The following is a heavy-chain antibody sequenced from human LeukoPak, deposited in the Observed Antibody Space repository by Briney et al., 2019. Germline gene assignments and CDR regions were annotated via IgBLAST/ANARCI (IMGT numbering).Heavy chain of an antibody. CDR1: GGSISSYY. CDR2: IYYSGST. Sequence: SETLSLTCTVSGGSISSYYWSWIRQPPGKGLEWIGYIYYSGSTNYNPSLKSRVTISVDTSKNQFSLKLSSVTAADTAVYYCARPVTPPTIFGVVIIGAFDIWGQGTMVTVSS. J-gene: IGHJ3*02. V-gene: IGHV4-59*01. CDR3: ARPVTPPTIFGVVIIGAFDI. D-gene: IGHD3-3*01.